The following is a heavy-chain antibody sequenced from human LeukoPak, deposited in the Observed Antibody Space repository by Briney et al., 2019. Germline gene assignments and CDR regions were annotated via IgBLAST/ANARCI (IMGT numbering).Heavy chain of an antibody. D-gene: IGHD6-19*01. Sequence: GGSLRLSCAASGFTFSSYSMNWVRQAPGKGLEWVSSISSSSSYIYYADSVKGRFTISRDNAKSSLYLQMNSLRAEDTAVYYCARDRHSSAGYWGQGTLVTVSP. CDR2: ISSSSSYI. CDR3: ARDRHSSAGY. CDR1: GFTFSSYS. V-gene: IGHV3-21*01. J-gene: IGHJ4*02.